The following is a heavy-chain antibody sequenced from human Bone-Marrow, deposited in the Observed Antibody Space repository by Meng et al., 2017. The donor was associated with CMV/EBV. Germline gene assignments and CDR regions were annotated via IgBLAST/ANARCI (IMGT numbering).Heavy chain of an antibody. D-gene: IGHD1-26*01. CDR1: CGSVSSGSYY. V-gene: IGHV4-61*01. Sequence: SETLSLTCTVSCGSVSSGSYYWSWIRQPPGKGLEWIGYIYYSGSTNYNPSLKSRVTISVDTSKNQFSLKLSSVTAADTAVYYCARGTWELPSSNWFDPWGQGTLVTVSS. J-gene: IGHJ5*02. CDR2: IYYSGST. CDR3: ARGTWELPSSNWFDP.